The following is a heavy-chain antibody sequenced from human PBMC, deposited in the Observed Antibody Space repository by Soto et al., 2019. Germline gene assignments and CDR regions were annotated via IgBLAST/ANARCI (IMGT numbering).Heavy chain of an antibody. D-gene: IGHD2-21*01. V-gene: IGHV1-18*01. Sequence: QVQLVQSGAEVKKPGASVKVSCKASGYTFTSYGISWVRQAPGKGLEWMGWISAYNGDTKYAQKFQCRVTMTTDTSTRTAYMEVRSLRSDDTAVYYCARYAVDCLNDSWDKGTLVTVSS. CDR2: ISAYNGDT. J-gene: IGHJ4*02. CDR3: ARYAVDCLNDS. CDR1: GYTFTSYG.